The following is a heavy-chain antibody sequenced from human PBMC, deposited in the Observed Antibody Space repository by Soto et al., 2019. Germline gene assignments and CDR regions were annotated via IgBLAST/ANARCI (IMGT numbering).Heavy chain of an antibody. CDR1: AYIFTNCY. J-gene: IGHJ4*02. V-gene: IGHV1-2*02. Sequence: SVKVSCRASAYIFTNCYRHWVRQAPGQGLEWMGWVNPHSGGTHYAQKFQGGVTMTRDTSISTAYMEVSRLGSDDTAVYYCAREKGVAGTPNYDYWGQGTLVTVSS. D-gene: IGHD6-19*01. CDR2: VNPHSGGT. CDR3: AREKGVAGTPNYDY.